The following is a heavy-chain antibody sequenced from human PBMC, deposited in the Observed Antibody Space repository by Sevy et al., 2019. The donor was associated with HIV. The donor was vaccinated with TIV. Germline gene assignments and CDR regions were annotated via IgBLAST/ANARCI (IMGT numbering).Heavy chain of an antibody. CDR2: ISGSGGST. J-gene: IGHJ4*02. CDR3: AKDHGSGWPYFDS. D-gene: IGHD6-19*01. Sequence: GGSLRLSCAASGFTFSSYAMSWVRQAPGKGLEWVSAISGSGGSTYYADSAKGRFTICRDNSKNTLYLQMSSLRAEDTAVYYCAKDHGSGWPYFDSWGQGTLVTVSS. V-gene: IGHV3-23*01. CDR1: GFTFSSYA.